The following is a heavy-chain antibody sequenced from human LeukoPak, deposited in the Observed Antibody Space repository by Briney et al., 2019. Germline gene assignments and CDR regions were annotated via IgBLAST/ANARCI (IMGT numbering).Heavy chain of an antibody. V-gene: IGHV3-9*01. CDR3: ARGRYGDFYFDY. J-gene: IGHJ4*02. Sequence: GGSLRLSCAASGFTFDDYAMHWVRQAPGKGLEWVSGISWNSGSIGYADSVKGRFTISRDNAKNSLYLQMNSLRAEDTALYYCARGRYGDFYFDYWGQGTLVTVSS. D-gene: IGHD4-17*01. CDR1: GFTFDDYA. CDR2: ISWNSGSI.